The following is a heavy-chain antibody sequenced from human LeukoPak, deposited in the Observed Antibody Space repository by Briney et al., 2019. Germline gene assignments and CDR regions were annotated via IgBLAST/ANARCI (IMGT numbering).Heavy chain of an antibody. CDR3: ARQWGYYYGSGSYYQGGAFDI. CDR1: GYSLSSGYY. CDR2: IYHSGST. D-gene: IGHD3-10*01. J-gene: IGHJ3*02. V-gene: IGHV4-38-2*01. Sequence: SETLSLTCAASGYSLSSGYYWGWIRQPPGKGPEWIGSIYHSGSTYYNPSLKSRVTISVDTSKNQFSLKLSSVTAADTAVYYCARQWGYYYGSGSYYQGGAFDIWGQGTMVTVSS.